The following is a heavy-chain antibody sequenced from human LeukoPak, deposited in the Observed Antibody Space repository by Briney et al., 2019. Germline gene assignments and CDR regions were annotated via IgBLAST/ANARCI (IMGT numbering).Heavy chain of an antibody. J-gene: IGHJ4*02. CDR2: ITGRGENI. D-gene: IGHD6-25*01. V-gene: IGHV3-23*01. CDR1: GFTFSNHG. CDR3: AKDRRLAAFGY. Sequence: GGSLRLSCAASGFTFSNHGMNWVRQAPGKGLEWVSGITGRGENIYYAGSVKGRFTISRDNSKNTLYLQMNSLRAEDTAVYYCAKDRRLAAFGYGGQGTLVTVSS.